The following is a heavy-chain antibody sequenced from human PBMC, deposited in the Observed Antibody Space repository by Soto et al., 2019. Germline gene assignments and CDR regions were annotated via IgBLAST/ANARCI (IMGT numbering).Heavy chain of an antibody. CDR3: ARDLVYLLVGAPYGMDV. V-gene: IGHV1-2*02. CDR1: GYTFTGYY. J-gene: IGHJ6*02. CDR2: INPNSGGT. Sequence: ASVKVSCKASGYTFTGYYMHWVRQAPGQGLEWMGWINPNSGGTNYAQKFQGRVTMTRDTSISTAYMELSRLRSDDTAVYYCARDLVYLLVGAPYGMDVWGQGTTVTSP. D-gene: IGHD1-26*01.